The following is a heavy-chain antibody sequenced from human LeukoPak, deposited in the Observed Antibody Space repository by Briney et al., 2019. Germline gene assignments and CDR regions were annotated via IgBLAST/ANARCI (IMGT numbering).Heavy chain of an antibody. Sequence: SVKVSCKASGGTFSSYAISWVRQAPGQGLEWMGRIIPILGIANYAQKFQGRVTITADKSTSTAFMELSSLRSEDTAVYYCAREGLTYYYDSSGYYPYWGQGTLVTVSS. CDR3: AREGLTYYYDSSGYYPY. J-gene: IGHJ4*02. D-gene: IGHD3-22*01. CDR2: IIPILGIA. CDR1: GGTFSSYA. V-gene: IGHV1-69*04.